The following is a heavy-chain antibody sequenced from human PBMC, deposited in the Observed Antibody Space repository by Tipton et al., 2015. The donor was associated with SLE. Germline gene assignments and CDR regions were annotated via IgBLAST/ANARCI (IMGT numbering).Heavy chain of an antibody. D-gene: IGHD4-17*01. CDR1: GGPLSGFY. J-gene: IGHJ4*02. CDR2: INHSGST. Sequence: TLSLTCVVYGGPLSGFYWSWIRQPPGKELEWIGEINHSGSTNYNPSPKSRATMSVDVSKNQFSLKLNSVTAADTALYYCARQYTTVTGYENWGQGTLVTVSS. V-gene: IGHV4-34*10. CDR3: ARQYTTVTGYEN.